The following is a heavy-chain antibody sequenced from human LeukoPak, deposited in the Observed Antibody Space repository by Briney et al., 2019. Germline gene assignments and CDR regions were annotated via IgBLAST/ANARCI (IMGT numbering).Heavy chain of an antibody. V-gene: IGHV4-59*08. J-gene: IGHJ2*01. CDR2: VYYHGGT. CDR1: GGSFSGYY. CDR3: ARRVGTRDWYFDL. Sequence: TSETLSLTCAVYGGSFSGYYWSWIRQPPGKGLEWIGYVYYHGGTNYNPSLKSRVTISVDTSKNQFSLKLTSVTAADTAVYYCARRVGTRDWYFDLWGRGTLVTVSS. D-gene: IGHD1-14*01.